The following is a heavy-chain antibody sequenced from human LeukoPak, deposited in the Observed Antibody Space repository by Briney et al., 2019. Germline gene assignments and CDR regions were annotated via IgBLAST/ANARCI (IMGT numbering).Heavy chain of an antibody. V-gene: IGHV3-49*04. J-gene: IGHJ6*02. CDR1: GFTFGDYA. CDR3: TRGGGSYRDYYYYGMDV. CDR2: IRSKAYGGTT. Sequence: PGGSLRLSCTASGFTFGDYAMSWVRQAPGKGLEWVGFIRSKAYGGTTEYAASVKGRSTISRDDSKSIAYLQMNSLKTEDTAVYYCTRGGGSYRDYYYYGMDVWGQGTTVTVSS. D-gene: IGHD1-26*01.